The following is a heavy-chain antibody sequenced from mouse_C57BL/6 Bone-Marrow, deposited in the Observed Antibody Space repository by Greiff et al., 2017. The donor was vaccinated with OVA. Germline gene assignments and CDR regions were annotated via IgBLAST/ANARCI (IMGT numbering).Heavy chain of an antibody. D-gene: IGHD1-1*01. CDR1: GFSLTSYG. Sequence: VKVVESGPGLVQPSQSLSITCTVSGFSLTSYGVHWVRQSPGKGLEWLGVIWRGGSTDYNAAFMSRLSITKDNSKSQVFFKMNSLQADDTAIYYCASHYYGSSPYAMDYWGQGTSVTVSS. V-gene: IGHV2-5*01. J-gene: IGHJ4*01. CDR2: IWRGGST. CDR3: ASHYYGSSPYAMDY.